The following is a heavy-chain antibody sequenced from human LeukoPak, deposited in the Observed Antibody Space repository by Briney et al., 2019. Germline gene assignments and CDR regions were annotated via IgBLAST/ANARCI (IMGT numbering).Heavy chain of an antibody. V-gene: IGHV3-21*01. CDR2: ISSSSSYI. D-gene: IGHD4-11*01. J-gene: IGHJ6*03. CDR3: ARGDFSNRYLNYYMDV. CDR1: GFTFSSYS. Sequence: GGSLRLSCAASGFTFSSYSMNWVRQAPGKGLEWVSSISSSSSYIYYADSVKGRFTISRDDTKNSLYLQMNSLRAGDTAVYYCARGDFSNRYLNYYMDVWGKGTTVTVSS.